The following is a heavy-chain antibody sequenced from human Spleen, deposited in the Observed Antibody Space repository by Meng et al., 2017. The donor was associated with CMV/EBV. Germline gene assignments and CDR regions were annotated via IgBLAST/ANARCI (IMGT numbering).Heavy chain of an antibody. CDR1: GESLIGYY. V-gene: IGHV4-34*01. CDR2: INHSGST. J-gene: IGHJ5*02. Sequence: LTCAVEGESLIGYYWSWIRQPPGKGLEWIGEINHSGSTNYNPSLKSRVTISVDTSKNQFSLKLSSVTAADTAVYYCARVGRFLSWFDPWGQGTLVTVSS. D-gene: IGHD3-3*01. CDR3: ARVGRFLSWFDP.